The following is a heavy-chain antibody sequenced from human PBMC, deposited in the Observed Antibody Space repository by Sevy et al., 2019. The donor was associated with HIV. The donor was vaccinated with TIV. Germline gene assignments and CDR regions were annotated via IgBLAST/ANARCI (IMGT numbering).Heavy chain of an antibody. D-gene: IGHD6-19*01. CDR1: GFSFSGYG. Sequence: GGSLRLSCAASGFSFSGYGMHWVRQAPGKGLEWVAVILYDGTNKEYKDSVKGRYTISRDNSKNTLYLQMNSLRAEDTAVYYCARERIAVAGMGYYFDFWGQGTLVTVSS. CDR3: ARERIAVAGMGYYFDF. J-gene: IGHJ4*02. V-gene: IGHV3-33*01. CDR2: ILYDGTNK.